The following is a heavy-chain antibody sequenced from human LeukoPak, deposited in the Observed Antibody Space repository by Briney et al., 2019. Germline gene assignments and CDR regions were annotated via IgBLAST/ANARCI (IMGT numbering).Heavy chain of an antibody. Sequence: ASVKVSCKASGYAFTGYYMHWVRQAPGQGLEWMGWINPNSGGTNYAQKFQGRVTMTRDSSISTAYMELSRVRSDDTAVYDCATTTMVRGVIITGDYWGQGTLVTVSS. CDR2: INPNSGGT. CDR3: ATTTMVRGVIITGDY. CDR1: GYAFTGYY. J-gene: IGHJ4*02. V-gene: IGHV1-2*02. D-gene: IGHD3-10*01.